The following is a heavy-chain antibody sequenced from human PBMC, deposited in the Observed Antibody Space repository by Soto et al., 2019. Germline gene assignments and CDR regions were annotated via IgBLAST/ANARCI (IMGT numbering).Heavy chain of an antibody. V-gene: IGHV4-30-4*01. CDR1: GGSISSGDYY. Sequence: PSETLSLTCTVSGGSISSGDYYWSWIRQPPGKGLEWIGYIYCSGSTYYNPSLKSRVTISVDTSKNQFSLKLSSVTAADTAVYYCARDPNYYDSSGPHQWGQGTLVTVSS. CDR3: ARDPNYYDSSGPHQ. D-gene: IGHD3-22*01. J-gene: IGHJ4*02. CDR2: IYCSGST.